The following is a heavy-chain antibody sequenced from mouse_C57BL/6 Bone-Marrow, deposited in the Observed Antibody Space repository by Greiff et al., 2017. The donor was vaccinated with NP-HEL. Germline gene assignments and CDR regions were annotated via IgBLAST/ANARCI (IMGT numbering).Heavy chain of an antibody. V-gene: IGHV1-55*01. Sequence: VQLKESGAELVKPGASVKMSCKASGYTFTSYWITWVKQRPGQGLEWIGDIYPGSGSTNYNEKFKSKATLTVDTSSSTAYMQLSSLTSEDSAVYYWARGELRAMDYWGQGTSVTVSS. CDR1: GYTFTSYW. CDR3: ARGELRAMDY. J-gene: IGHJ4*01. CDR2: IYPGSGST.